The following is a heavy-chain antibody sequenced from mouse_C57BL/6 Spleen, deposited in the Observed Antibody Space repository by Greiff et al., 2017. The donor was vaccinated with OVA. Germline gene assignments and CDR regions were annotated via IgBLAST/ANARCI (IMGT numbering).Heavy chain of an antibody. CDR2: IDPSDSYT. CDR3: ARRGLRRDSAWFAY. V-gene: IGHV1-69*01. D-gene: IGHD2-4*01. Sequence: QVQLQQSGAELVMPGASVKLSCKASGYTFTSYWMHWVKQRPGQGLEWIGEIDPSDSYTNYNQKFKGKSTLTVDKSSSTAYMQLSSLTSEDSAVYYCARRGLRRDSAWFAYWGQGTLVTVSA. CDR1: GYTFTSYW. J-gene: IGHJ3*01.